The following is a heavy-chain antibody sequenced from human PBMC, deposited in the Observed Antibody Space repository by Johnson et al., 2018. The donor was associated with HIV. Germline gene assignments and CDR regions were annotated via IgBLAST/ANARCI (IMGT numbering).Heavy chain of an antibody. CDR2: IWYDGSDK. D-gene: IGHD3-22*01. J-gene: IGHJ3*02. CDR3: AKGCRWLLERTYAFDI. V-gene: IGHV3-33*06. CDR1: GFTFSSFG. Sequence: QVQLVESGGGVVQPGGSLRLSCAASGFTFSSFGMHWVRQAPGKGLEWVAVIWYDGSDKYYADSVKGRFTISRDNSRNTVYLQMNSLRVEDTAVYYCAKGCRWLLERTYAFDIWGQGTMVTVSS.